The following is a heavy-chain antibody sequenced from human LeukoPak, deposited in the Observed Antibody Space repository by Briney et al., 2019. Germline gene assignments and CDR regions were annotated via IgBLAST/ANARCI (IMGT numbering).Heavy chain of an antibody. D-gene: IGHD3-9*01. CDR2: IYHSGST. CDR1: GGSISSSNW. Sequence: SETLSLTCAVSGGSISSSNWWSWVRQPLGKGLEWIGEIYHSGSTNYNPSLKSRVTISVDKSKNQFSLKLSSVTAADTAVYYCARVHYDILTGTVNFDYWGQGTLVTVSS. V-gene: IGHV4-4*02. CDR3: ARVHYDILTGTVNFDY. J-gene: IGHJ4*02.